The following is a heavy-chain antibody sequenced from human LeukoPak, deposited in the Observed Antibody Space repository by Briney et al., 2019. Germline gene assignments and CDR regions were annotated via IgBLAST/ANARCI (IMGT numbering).Heavy chain of an antibody. V-gene: IGHV3-7*01. CDR3: AKTLRTAARPTDY. Sequence: GGSLRLSCAASGFTHSNYWMTWVRQAPGKGLEWVANIKPDGSEKYYVDSVKGRFTISRDNAKNSLYLQMNSLRAEDTAVYYCAKTLRTAARPTDYWGQGTLVTVSS. D-gene: IGHD6-6*01. J-gene: IGHJ4*02. CDR2: IKPDGSEK. CDR1: GFTHSNYW.